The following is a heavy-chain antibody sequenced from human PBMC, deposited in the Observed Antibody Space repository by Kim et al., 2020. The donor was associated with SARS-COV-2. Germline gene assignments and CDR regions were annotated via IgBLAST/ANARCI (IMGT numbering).Heavy chain of an antibody. D-gene: IGHD5-12*01. CDR1: GYTFTSYY. CDR3: ARDNEVEMATEHTNRAFDY. CDR2: INPSGGST. Sequence: ASVKVSCKASGYTFTSYYMHWVRQAPGQGLEWMGIINPSGGSTSYAQKFQGRVTMTRDTSTSTVYMELSSLRSEDTAVYYCARDNEVEMATEHTNRAFDYWGQGTLVTVSS. J-gene: IGHJ4*02. V-gene: IGHV1-46*01.